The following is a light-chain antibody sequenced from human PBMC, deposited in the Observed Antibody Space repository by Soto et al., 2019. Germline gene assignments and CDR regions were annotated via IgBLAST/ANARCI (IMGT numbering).Light chain of an antibody. J-gene: IGKJ4*01. CDR1: QSVSIN. CDR2: GAS. Sequence: EIVMTQSPTTLSVSPGERATLSCRASQSVSINLAWYQQKPGQAPRLLIYGASTRATGIPARFSGSGSGTEFTLTISSLQSEDFAVYYCQQYNNWPPNTFGGGTKVEI. CDR3: QQYNNWPPNT. V-gene: IGKV3-15*01.